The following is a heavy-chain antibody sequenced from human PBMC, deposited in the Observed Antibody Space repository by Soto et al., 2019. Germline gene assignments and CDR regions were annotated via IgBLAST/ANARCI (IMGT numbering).Heavy chain of an antibody. Sequence: SVKVSCKASGCTFSSYAISWVRQAPGQGLEWMGGIIPIFGTANYAQKFQGRVTITADESTSTAYRELSSLRSEDTAVYYCARVGGISSYGMDVWGQGTTVTVSS. D-gene: IGHD6-25*01. V-gene: IGHV1-69*13. J-gene: IGHJ6*02. CDR1: GCTFSSYA. CDR3: ARVGGISSYGMDV. CDR2: IIPIFGTA.